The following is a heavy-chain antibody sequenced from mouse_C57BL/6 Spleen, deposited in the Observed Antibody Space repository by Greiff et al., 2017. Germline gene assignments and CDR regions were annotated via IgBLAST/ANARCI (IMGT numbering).Heavy chain of an antibody. CDR3: ARPRGYDGYFDV. J-gene: IGHJ1*03. V-gene: IGHV5-17*01. D-gene: IGHD2-2*01. CDR2: ISSGSSTI. CDR1: GFTFSDYG. Sequence: EVKVVESGGGLVKPGGSLKLSCAASGFTFSDYGMHWVRQAPEKGLEWVAYISSGSSTIYYADTVKGRFTISRDNAKNTLFLQMTSLRSEDTAMYYCARPRGYDGYFDVWGTGTTVTVSS.